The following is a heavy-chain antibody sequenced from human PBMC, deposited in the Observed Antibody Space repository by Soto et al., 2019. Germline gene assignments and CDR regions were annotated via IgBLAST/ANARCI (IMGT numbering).Heavy chain of an antibody. CDR3: ARGPLGVAAPPFYSDYYYGMDV. Sequence: ASVKVSCKASGGTFSSYAISWVRQAPGQGLEWMGGIIPIFGTANYAQKFQGRVTITADESTSTAYMELSSLRSEDTAVYYCARGPLGVAAPPFYSDYYYGMDVWGQGTTVTVSS. CDR1: GGTFSSYA. J-gene: IGHJ6*02. V-gene: IGHV1-69*13. CDR2: IIPIFGTA. D-gene: IGHD2-15*01.